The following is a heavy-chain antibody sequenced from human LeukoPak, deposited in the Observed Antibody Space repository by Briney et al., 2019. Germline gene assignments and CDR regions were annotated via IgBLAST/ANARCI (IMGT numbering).Heavy chain of an antibody. CDR3: ARAWTGYSYGDY. CDR2: ISISGSTI. J-gene: IGHJ4*02. Sequence: RAGGSLRLSFAAPGFPFSDYYMSWIRQAPGKGLEWFSYISISGSTIYYADSVKGRFTISRDNAKNSLYLQMNSLRAEDTAVYYCARAWTGYSYGDYWGQGTLVTVSS. CDR1: GFPFSDYY. V-gene: IGHV3-11*01. D-gene: IGHD5-18*01.